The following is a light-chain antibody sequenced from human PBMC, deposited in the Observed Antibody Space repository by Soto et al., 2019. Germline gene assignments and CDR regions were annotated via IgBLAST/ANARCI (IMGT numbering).Light chain of an antibody. CDR1: QSVSSSY. CDR2: GAS. J-gene: IGKJ4*01. V-gene: IGKV3-20*01. Sequence: EIVLTQSPGTLSLSPGERATLSCRASQSVSSSYLAWYQQKPGQAPRLLIYGASSRATGIPDRFSGSGSGTEFTLTMSRLEPEDFAVYYCQQYDSSPLTFGGGTKVEIK. CDR3: QQYDSSPLT.